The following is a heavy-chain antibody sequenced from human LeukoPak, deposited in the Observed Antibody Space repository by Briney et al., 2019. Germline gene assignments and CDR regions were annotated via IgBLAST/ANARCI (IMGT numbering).Heavy chain of an antibody. CDR1: GYTFTSYY. CDR3: ARDTPPKNWFDP. J-gene: IGHJ5*02. V-gene: IGHV1-46*01. CDR2: INPSGGST. Sequence: GASVKVSCKASGYTFTSYYMHWVRQAPGQGLEWXXIINPSGGSTSYAQKFQGRVTMTRDTSTSTAYMELSSLRSEDTAVYYCARDTPPKNWFDPWGQGTLVTVSS.